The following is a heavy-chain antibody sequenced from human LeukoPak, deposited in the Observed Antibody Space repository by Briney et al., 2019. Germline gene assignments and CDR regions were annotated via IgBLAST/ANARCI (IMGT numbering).Heavy chain of an antibody. Sequence: GGSLRLSCAASGFTFDDYTMHWVRQAPGKGLEWVSLISWDGGSTYYADSVKGRFTISRDNAKNSLYLQMNSLRAEDTAVYYCARGLYNWNYGYYFDYWGQGTLVTVSS. CDR3: ARGLYNWNYGYYFDY. D-gene: IGHD1-7*01. V-gene: IGHV3-43*01. CDR1: GFTFDDYT. CDR2: ISWDGGST. J-gene: IGHJ4*02.